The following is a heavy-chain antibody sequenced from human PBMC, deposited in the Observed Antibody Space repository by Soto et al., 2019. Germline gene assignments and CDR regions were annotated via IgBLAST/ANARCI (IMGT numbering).Heavy chain of an antibody. CDR3: AKDVPDYYYYGMDV. CDR1: GFTFSSYG. J-gene: IGHJ6*02. V-gene: IGHV3-30*18. Sequence: GGSLRLSXAASGFTFSSYGMHWVRQAPGKGLEWVAVISYDGSNKYYADSVKGRFTISRDNSKNTLYLQMNSLRAEDTAVYYCAKDVPDYYYYGMDVWGQGTTVTVSS. CDR2: ISYDGSNK.